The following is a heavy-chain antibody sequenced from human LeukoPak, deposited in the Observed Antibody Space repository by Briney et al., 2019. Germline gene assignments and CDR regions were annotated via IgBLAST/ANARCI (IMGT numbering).Heavy chain of an antibody. J-gene: IGHJ6*02. D-gene: IGHD3-10*01. CDR2: INPSGGST. V-gene: IGHV1-46*01. CDR3: ARDLMVREINFPIHYYYYGMDV. CDR1: GYTFTSYY. Sequence: ASVKVSCKASGYTFTSYYMHWVRQAPGQGLGWMGIINPSGGSTSYAQKFQGRVTMTRDTSTSTVYMELSSLRSEDTAVYYCARDLMVREINFPIHYYYYGMDVWGQGTTVTVSS.